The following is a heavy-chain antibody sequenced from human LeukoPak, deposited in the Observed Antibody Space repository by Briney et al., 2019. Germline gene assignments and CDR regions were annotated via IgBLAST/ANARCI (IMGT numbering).Heavy chain of an antibody. D-gene: IGHD5-18*01. CDR1: GFTFSDYY. J-gene: IGHJ4*02. CDR2: ISSSGSTI. Sequence: GGSLRLSCAASGFTFSDYYMGWIRQAPGKGLEWVSYISSSGSTIYYADSVKGRFTISRDNAKNSLYLQMNSLRAEDTAVYYCARAVRGYSYGVHPPLFDYWGQGTLVTVSS. CDR3: ARAVRGYSYGVHPPLFDY. V-gene: IGHV3-11*01.